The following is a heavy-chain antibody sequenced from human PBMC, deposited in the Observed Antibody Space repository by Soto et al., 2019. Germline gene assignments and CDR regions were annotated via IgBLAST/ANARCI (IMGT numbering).Heavy chain of an antibody. CDR3: ARVSGGGSYYFDY. Sequence: EVQLVESGGGLVQPGGSLRLSCAASGFSFSDHYMDWIRQAPGKGLEWVGRTRNKANSYTTEYAASVKGRFTVSRDDSKNSLFLHMNSLKTEDTALYYCARVSGGGSYYFDYWGQGTLVTVSS. CDR2: TRNKANSYTT. J-gene: IGHJ4*02. CDR1: GFSFSDHY. V-gene: IGHV3-72*01. D-gene: IGHD1-26*01.